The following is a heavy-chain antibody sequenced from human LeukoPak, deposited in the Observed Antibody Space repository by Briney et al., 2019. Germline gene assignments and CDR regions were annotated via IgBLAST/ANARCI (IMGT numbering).Heavy chain of an antibody. V-gene: IGHV4-4*07. CDR2: VYTIGST. CDR3: ASPYCSGGSCYSGMGDY. J-gene: IGHJ4*02. Sequence: KASETLSLTCTVSGGSISSYYWSWIRQPAGKGLEWIGRVYTIGSTNYNPSLKSRVTISVDKSKNQFSLKLSSVTAADTAVYYCASPYCSGGSCYSGMGDYWGQGTLVAVSS. CDR1: GGSISSYY. D-gene: IGHD2-15*01.